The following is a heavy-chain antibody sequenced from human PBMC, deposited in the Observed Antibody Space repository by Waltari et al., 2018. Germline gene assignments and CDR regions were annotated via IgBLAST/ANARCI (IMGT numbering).Heavy chain of an antibody. J-gene: IGHJ4*02. Sequence: QVQLQQWGAGLLKPSETLSLTCAVYGGSFSGYYWSWIRQPPGKGLEWIGEINHSGSTNYNPSLKSRVTISVDTSKNQFSLKLSAGTAADTAVYYCARATDANNQRLAYWGQGTLVTVSS. V-gene: IGHV4-34*01. CDR2: INHSGST. CDR3: ARATDANNQRLAY. D-gene: IGHD2-8*01. CDR1: GGSFSGYY.